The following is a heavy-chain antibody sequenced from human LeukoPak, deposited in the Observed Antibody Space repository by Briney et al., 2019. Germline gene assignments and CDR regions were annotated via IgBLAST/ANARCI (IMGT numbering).Heavy chain of an antibody. V-gene: IGHV3-30*18. CDR3: AKEYSSGYSYFDY. CDR1: GFTFSSYG. CDR2: ISYDGSNK. Sequence: GRSLRLSCAASGFTFSSYGMHWVRQAPGKGLEWVAVISYDGSNKYYADSVKGRFTISRDNSKNTLYLQMNSLRAEDTAVYYCAKEYSSGYSYFDYWGQGTLVTVSS. D-gene: IGHD6-19*01. J-gene: IGHJ4*02.